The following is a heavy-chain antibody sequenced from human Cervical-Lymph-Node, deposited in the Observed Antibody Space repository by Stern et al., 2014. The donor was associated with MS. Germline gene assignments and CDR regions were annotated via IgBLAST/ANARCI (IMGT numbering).Heavy chain of an antibody. V-gene: IGHV1-46*01. J-gene: IGHJ2*01. D-gene: IGHD5-12*01. CDR2: INPSGGST. Sequence: VQLVESGAEVKKPGASVKVSCKASGYTFTSYYMHWVRQAPGQGLEWMGIINPSGGSTSYAQKFQGRVTMTRDTSTSTVYMELSSLRSEDTAVYYCARDRATPAPDWYFDLWGRGPLVTVSS. CDR3: ARDRATPAPDWYFDL. CDR1: GYTFTSYY.